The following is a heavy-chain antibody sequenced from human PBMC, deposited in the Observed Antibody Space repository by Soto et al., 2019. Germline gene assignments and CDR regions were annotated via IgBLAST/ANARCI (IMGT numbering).Heavy chain of an antibody. J-gene: IGHJ4*02. D-gene: IGHD3-10*01. CDR3: ARVVQTPMLLYY. CDR1: GFIFSTYD. V-gene: IGHV3-33*05. CDR2: ISYAGTDK. Sequence: GGSLRLSCAASGFIFSTYDMHWVRQAPGKGLEWVAHISYAGTDKSYADSVRGRFTISRDNSKDTLYLQMNSLRAEDTAVYYCARVVQTPMLLYYWGQGALVTVSS.